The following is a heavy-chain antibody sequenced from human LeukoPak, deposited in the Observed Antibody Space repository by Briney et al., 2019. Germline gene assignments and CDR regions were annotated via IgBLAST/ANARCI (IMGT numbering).Heavy chain of an antibody. CDR3: ARLGRGGAFDI. CDR2: INHSGST. D-gene: IGHD3-10*01. CDR1: GGSFSGYY. V-gene: IGHV4-34*01. J-gene: IGHJ3*02. Sequence: SETLSLTCAVYGGSFSGYYWSWIRQPPGKGLEWIGEINHSGSTNYNPSLKSRVTISVDTSKNQFSLKLSSVTAADTAVYYCARLGRGGAFDIWGQGTMVTVSS.